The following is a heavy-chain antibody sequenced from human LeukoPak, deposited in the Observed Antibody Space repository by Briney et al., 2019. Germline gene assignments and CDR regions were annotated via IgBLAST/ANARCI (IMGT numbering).Heavy chain of an antibody. CDR2: IYYSGST. CDR1: GGSISSSTYY. D-gene: IGHD2-15*01. Sequence: SETLSLTCTVSGGSISSSTYYWGWIRQPPGKGLEWIGSIYYSGSTYYNPSLKSRVTISADTSKNQFSLKVSSVTAADTAVYFCASFYFSGGIFYPGLGSADYGGRGTLVTVSS. CDR3: ASFYFSGGIFYPGLGSADY. J-gene: IGHJ4*02. V-gene: IGHV4-39*01.